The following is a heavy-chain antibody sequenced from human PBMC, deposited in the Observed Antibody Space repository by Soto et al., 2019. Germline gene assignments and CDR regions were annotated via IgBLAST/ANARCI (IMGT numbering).Heavy chain of an antibody. J-gene: IGHJ4*02. CDR2: ISSSSSSYI. V-gene: IGHV3-21*01. CDR1: GFTFSSYS. D-gene: IGHD3-22*01. CDR3: ARAPYYYDSSVYYYV. Sequence: GGSLRLSCAASGFTFSSYSMNWVRQAPGKGLEWVSSISSSSSSYIYYADSVKGRFTISRDNAKNSLYLKMNSLRAEDTAVYYCARAPYYYDSSVYYYVWGQGTLVTVSS.